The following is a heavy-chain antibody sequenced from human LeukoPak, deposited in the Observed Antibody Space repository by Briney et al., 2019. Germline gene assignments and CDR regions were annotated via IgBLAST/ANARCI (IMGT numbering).Heavy chain of an antibody. CDR1: GYSISSGYY. Sequence: SETLSLTCTVSGYSISSGYYWGWIRQPPGKGLEWIGSIYRSGRTSYNPSLKSRVTISIDTSNNQFSLKLSSVTAADTAVYYCARQIGIVGDTADYWGQGTLVTVSS. CDR3: ARQIGIVGDTADY. V-gene: IGHV4-38-2*02. D-gene: IGHD1-26*01. J-gene: IGHJ4*02. CDR2: IYRSGRT.